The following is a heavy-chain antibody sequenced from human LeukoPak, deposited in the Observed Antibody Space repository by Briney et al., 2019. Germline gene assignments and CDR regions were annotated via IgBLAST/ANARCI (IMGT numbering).Heavy chain of an antibody. CDR3: VKDIEQWLVLNHFDY. D-gene: IGHD6-19*01. V-gene: IGHV3-64D*09. Sequence: GGSLRPSCSASGFTFSSYAMHWVRQAPGKGLEYVSAISSNGGSTYYADSVKGRFTISRDNSKNTLYLQMSSLRAEDTAVYYCVKDIEQWLVLNHFDYWGQGTLVTVSS. CDR2: ISSNGGST. J-gene: IGHJ4*02. CDR1: GFTFSSYA.